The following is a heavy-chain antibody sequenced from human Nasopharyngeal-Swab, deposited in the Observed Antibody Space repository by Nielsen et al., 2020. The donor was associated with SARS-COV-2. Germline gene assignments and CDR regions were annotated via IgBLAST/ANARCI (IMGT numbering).Heavy chain of an antibody. J-gene: IGHJ4*02. CDR1: GFTFSNYW. CDR3: ARDEQLCLDY. V-gene: IGHV3-74*01. D-gene: IGHD5-18*01. CDR2: INTDGSST. Sequence: GESLKISCAASGFTFSNYWMYWVRQAPGKGLVWVSRINTDGSSTSYADSVEGRFTISRDNAKNTLYLQMNSLRAEDTAVYYCARDEQLCLDYWGQGTLVTVSS.